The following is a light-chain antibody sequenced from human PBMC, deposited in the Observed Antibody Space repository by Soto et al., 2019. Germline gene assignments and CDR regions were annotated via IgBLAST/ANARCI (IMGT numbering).Light chain of an antibody. V-gene: IGLV2-14*01. J-gene: IGLJ1*01. CDR3: SSYTTSRTYV. CDR1: SNDIGEYKY. Sequence: QSALAQPASVSGPPGQSITISCTGTSNDIGEYKYVSWYQQHPGKAPKLIIYDVSNWPSGVSNRFSGSKSGNTASLTISGLQAEDEADYYCSSYTTSRTYVFGAGTKVTVL. CDR2: DVS.